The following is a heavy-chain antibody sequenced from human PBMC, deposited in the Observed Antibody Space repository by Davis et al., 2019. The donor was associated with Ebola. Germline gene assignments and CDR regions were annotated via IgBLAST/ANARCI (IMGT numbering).Heavy chain of an antibody. CDR3: ARDGEYCSSTSCYAYGMDV. CDR2: IIPIFGTA. J-gene: IGHJ6*02. Sequence: SVKVSCKASVGTFSSYAISWVRQAPGQGLEWMGGIIPIFGTANYAQKFQGRVTITADESTSTAYMELRSLRSEDTAVYYCARDGEYCSSTSCYAYGMDVWGQGTTVTVSS. CDR1: VGTFSSYA. D-gene: IGHD2-2*01. V-gene: IGHV1-69*13.